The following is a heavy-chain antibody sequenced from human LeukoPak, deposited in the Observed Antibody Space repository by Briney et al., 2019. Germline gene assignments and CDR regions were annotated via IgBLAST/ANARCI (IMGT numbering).Heavy chain of an antibody. D-gene: IGHD6-13*01. V-gene: IGHV1-46*01. CDR3: ARDFGVAAAGPKTNPSLILDY. CDR1: GYTFTSYY. CDR2: INPSGGST. J-gene: IGHJ4*02. Sequence: GASVKVSCKASGYTFTSYYMHWVRQAPGQGLEWMGIINPSGGSTSYAQNFQGRVTMTRDTSTSTVYMELSSLRSEDTAVYYCARDFGVAAAGPKTNPSLILDYWGQGTLVTVSS.